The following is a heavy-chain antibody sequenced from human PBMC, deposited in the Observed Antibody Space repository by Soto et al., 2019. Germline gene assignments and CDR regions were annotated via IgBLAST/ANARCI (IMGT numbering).Heavy chain of an antibody. D-gene: IGHD3-3*01. V-gene: IGHV4-34*01. CDR2: INHSGST. CDR1: GGSFSGYC. CDR3: ARGKGRSLECLPTIKRPNWSVP. J-gene: IGHJ5*02. Sequence: LSITCAVYGGSFSGYCWSWIRQPPGEGLEWIGEINHSGSTNYNPSLKSRVTISVDTSKNQFSLKLSSVTAADTAVYYCARGKGRSLECLPTIKRPNWSVPRGKGPLVTVS.